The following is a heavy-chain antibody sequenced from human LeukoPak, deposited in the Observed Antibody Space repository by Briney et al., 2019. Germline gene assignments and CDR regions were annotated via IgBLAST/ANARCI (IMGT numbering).Heavy chain of an antibody. J-gene: IGHJ6*03. V-gene: IGHV1-24*01. D-gene: IGHD3-3*01. CDR2: FYPHDDET. Sequence: GASVKVSCKVSGHTLTPLPMHWLRQAPGKRLEWIGIFYPHDDETIYAQNFQGRVTMTEDTSTNTAFMELTSLRSEDTAVYYCAAFDDSWSGYFSYAPYYYYVDVWGGGTTVTVS. CDR1: GHTLTPLP. CDR3: AAFDDSWSGYFSYAPYYYYVDV.